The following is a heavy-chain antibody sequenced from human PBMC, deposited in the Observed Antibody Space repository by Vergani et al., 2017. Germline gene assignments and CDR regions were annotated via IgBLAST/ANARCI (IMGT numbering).Heavy chain of an antibody. J-gene: IGHJ4*02. V-gene: IGHV4-30-4*08. D-gene: IGHD3-10*01. CDR1: GGSISSGDYY. Sequence: QVQLQESGPGLVKPSQTLSLTCTVSGGSISSGDYYWSWIRQPPGKGLEWIGYIYYNGSTYYNPSLKSRVTISVDTSKNQFSLKLSSVTAADTAVYYCARGRWWNVTYFYSSGSYDDYWGQVTLVAVSS. CDR3: ARGRWWNVTYFYSSGSYDDY. CDR2: IYYNGST.